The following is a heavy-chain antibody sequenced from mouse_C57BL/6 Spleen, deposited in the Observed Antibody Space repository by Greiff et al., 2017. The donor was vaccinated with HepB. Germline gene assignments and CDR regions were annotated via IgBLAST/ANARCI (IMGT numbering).Heavy chain of an antibody. CDR1: GFNIKNTY. V-gene: IGHV14-3*01. J-gene: IGHJ3*01. Sequence: EVKLVESVAELVRPGASVKLSCTASGFNIKNTYMHWVKQRPEQGLEWIGRIDPANGNTKYAPKFQGKATITADTSSNTAYLQLSSLTSEDTAIYYCARDYDCDGWFAYWGQGTLVTVSA. CDR3: ARDYDCDGWFAY. CDR2: IDPANGNT. D-gene: IGHD2-4*01.